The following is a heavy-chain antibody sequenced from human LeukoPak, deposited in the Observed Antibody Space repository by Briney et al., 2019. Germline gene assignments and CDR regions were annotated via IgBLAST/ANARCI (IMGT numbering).Heavy chain of an antibody. CDR2: INPSGGST. CDR3: ARRAPRSVSGSYWGEFDY. D-gene: IGHD1-26*01. CDR1: GYTFTSYY. V-gene: IGHV1-46*01. J-gene: IGHJ4*02. Sequence: ASVKVSCKASGYTFTSYYMHWVRQAPGQGLEWMGIINPSGGSTSYAQKFQGRVTMTRDTSTSTVYMELSSLRSEDTAVYYCARRAPRSVSGSYWGEFDYWGQGTLVTVSS.